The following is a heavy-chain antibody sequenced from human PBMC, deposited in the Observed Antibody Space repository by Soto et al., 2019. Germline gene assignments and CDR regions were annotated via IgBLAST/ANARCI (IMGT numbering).Heavy chain of an antibody. J-gene: IGHJ4*02. D-gene: IGHD6-13*01. Sequence: GGSLRLSCAASGFTFSSYAMHWVRQAPGKGLEWVAVISYDGSNKYYADSVKGRFTISRDNSKNTLYLQMNSLRAEDTAVYYCARSGYSSSWIFDYFDYWGQGTLVTVSS. CDR2: ISYDGSNK. V-gene: IGHV3-30-3*01. CDR3: ARSGYSSSWIFDYFDY. CDR1: GFTFSSYA.